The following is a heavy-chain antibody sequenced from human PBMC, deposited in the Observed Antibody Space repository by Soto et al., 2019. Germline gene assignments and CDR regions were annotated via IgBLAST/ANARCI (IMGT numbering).Heavy chain of an antibody. CDR1: GFSLDSTAVG. CDR2: IYWDGDK. Sequence: QITLNESGPTLVKPMQTLTLTCNFSGFSLDSTAVGVGWLRQPPGKALECLALIYWDGDKRYNPSLTTSAIITRDTAKNQVVMTIADMASTNLSTYHPADFFLGGTLVPGATFDHWGQGTLVTVSS. V-gene: IGHV2-5*02. J-gene: IGHJ4*02. CDR3: ADFFLGGTLVPGATFDH. D-gene: IGHD1-26*01.